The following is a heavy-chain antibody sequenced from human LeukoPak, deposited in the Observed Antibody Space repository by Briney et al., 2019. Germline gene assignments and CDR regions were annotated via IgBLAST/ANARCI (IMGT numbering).Heavy chain of an antibody. Sequence: ASVKVSRKASGYTFTGYYMHWVRQAPGQGLEWMGWINPNSGGTNYAQKFQGRVTMTRDTSISTAYMELSRLRSDDTAVYYCARAITIFGVALFDYWGQGTLVTVSS. CDR1: GYTFTGYY. CDR2: INPNSGGT. CDR3: ARAITIFGVALFDY. V-gene: IGHV1-2*02. D-gene: IGHD3-3*01. J-gene: IGHJ4*02.